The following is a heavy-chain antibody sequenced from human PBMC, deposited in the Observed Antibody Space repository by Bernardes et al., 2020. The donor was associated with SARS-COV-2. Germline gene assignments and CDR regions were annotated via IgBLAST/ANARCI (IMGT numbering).Heavy chain of an antibody. CDR3: TRVGWRVPAATDAFDI. Sequence: GSLRLSCAASGFTFSSHWMHWVRQAPGKGLVWVSRINSDGSTTKYADSVKGRFTISRDNAKNTLYLQMNSLRAEDTAVYYCTRVGWRVPAATDAFDIWGLGTMVTVSS. CDR1: GFTFSSHW. CDR2: INSDGSTT. D-gene: IGHD2-2*01. V-gene: IGHV3-74*03. J-gene: IGHJ3*02.